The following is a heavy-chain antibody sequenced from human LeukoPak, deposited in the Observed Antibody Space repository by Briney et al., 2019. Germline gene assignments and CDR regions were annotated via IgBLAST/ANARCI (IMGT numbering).Heavy chain of an antibody. J-gene: IGHJ4*02. Sequence: GGTLRLSCAASGFTFRSYRMSWVREAPGQGLEWVANIKQDGSVKYYVESVKGRFTISRDNAKNSLYLQMNSLRAEDTAVYYCARTGSYYEFDFWGQGTLVAVSS. V-gene: IGHV3-7*01. D-gene: IGHD1-26*01. CDR1: GFTFRSYR. CDR3: ARTGSYYEFDF. CDR2: IKQDGSVK.